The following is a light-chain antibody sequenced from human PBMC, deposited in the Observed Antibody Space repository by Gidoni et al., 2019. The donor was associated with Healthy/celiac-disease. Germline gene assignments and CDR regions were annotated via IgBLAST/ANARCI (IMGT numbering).Light chain of an antibody. V-gene: IGLV3-1*01. Sequence: SYELTQPPASAVSPGQTASITCSGEKLGDKYACWYQQKPGQSPVLVIYQDSKRPPGIPERFSGSNSGNTATLTISGPQAMDEADYYCQAWDRSLKVVFGGGTKLTVL. CDR2: QDS. CDR1: KLGDKY. J-gene: IGLJ2*01. CDR3: QAWDRSLKVV.